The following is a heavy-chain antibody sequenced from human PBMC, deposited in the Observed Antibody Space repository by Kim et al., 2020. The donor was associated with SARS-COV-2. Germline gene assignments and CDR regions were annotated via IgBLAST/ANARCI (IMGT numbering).Heavy chain of an antibody. J-gene: IGHJ1*01. CDR1: GGSISSSSYY. D-gene: IGHD3-16*02. Sequence: SETLSLTCTVSGGSISSSSYYWGWIRQPPGKGLEWIGSIYYSGSTYYNPSLKSRVTISVDTSKNQFSLKLSSVTAADTAVYYCARHGIPGRLITFGGVIAFVQHWGQGTLVTVSS. CDR2: IYYSGST. CDR3: ARHGIPGRLITFGGVIAFVQH. V-gene: IGHV4-39*01.